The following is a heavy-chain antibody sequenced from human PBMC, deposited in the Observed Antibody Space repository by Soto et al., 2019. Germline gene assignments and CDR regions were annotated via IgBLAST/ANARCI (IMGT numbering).Heavy chain of an antibody. CDR1: WGSISSRGYS. J-gene: IGHJ5*02. CDR2: IYHSGST. V-gene: IGHV4-30-2*01. D-gene: IGHD1-26*01. Sequence: PSETLCVSNAVSWGSISSRGYSRSCIRQPPGKGLEWIGYIYHSGSTYYNPSLKSRVTISVDRSKNQFSLKLRSVTAADTAVYYCARVHQLVDQNNWFDPWGQGTLVTVSS. CDR3: ARVHQLVDQNNWFDP.